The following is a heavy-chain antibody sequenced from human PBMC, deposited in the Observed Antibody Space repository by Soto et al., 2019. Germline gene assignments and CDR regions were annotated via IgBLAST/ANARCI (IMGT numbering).Heavy chain of an antibody. J-gene: IGHJ5*02. CDR3: ARDSSSGYDT. CDR2: INAGNGKT. Sequence: ASVKVSCKASGYTFTSYAMHWVRQAPGQRLEWMGWINAGNGKTDYLQKFQGRVTMTTDTSTTTAYMELRSLRSDDTAVYYCARDSSSGYDTWGQGTLVTVSS. D-gene: IGHD3-22*01. CDR1: GYTFTSYA. V-gene: IGHV1-3*01.